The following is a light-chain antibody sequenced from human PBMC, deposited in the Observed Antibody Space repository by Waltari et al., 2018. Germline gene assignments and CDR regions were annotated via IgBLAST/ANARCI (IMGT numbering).Light chain of an antibody. CDR1: TSNIGTTY. CDR3: AGWDDNLSVV. CDR2: RIN. Sequence: QSVLTQPPAASGPPAQSVTISCAGSTSNIGTTYVNWYQKFPGAAPKLLIYRINQRASGVPDRFSGSKSGTSASLVISGLRSEDEADYFCAGWDDNLSVVFGGGTKLTVL. J-gene: IGLJ2*01. V-gene: IGLV1-47*01.